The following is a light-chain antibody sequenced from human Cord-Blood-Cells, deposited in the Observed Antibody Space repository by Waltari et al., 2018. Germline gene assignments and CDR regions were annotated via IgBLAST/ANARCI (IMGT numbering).Light chain of an antibody. V-gene: IGLV2-14*01. Sequence: QSALTQPASVSGSPGQSITISCTGTSSDVGGYHYVSWYQTHPGKAPKLIIYDVSNRPSGVSNRFSGSKSGNTASLTISWLQAADAAYYYCSSYTSSSTVVFGGGTKLTVL. CDR3: SSYTSSSTVV. J-gene: IGLJ2*01. CDR2: DVS. CDR1: SSDVGGYHY.